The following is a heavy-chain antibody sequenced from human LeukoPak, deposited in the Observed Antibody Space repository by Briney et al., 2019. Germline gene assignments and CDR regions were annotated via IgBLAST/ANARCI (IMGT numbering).Heavy chain of an antibody. V-gene: IGHV3-30*03. Sequence: QPGGSLRLSCEASVFTFSSYDMHGGREAPGKGLEWVAVTSNVGSNKYSAGSVEGRFTISRDNSNNTLYLQMNSLRVEDAAVYYCVRAPASIAAAGIFHYWSQGTLVTVSS. CDR2: TSNVGSNK. J-gene: IGHJ4*02. CDR3: VRAPASIAAAGIFHY. D-gene: IGHD6-13*01. CDR1: VFTFSSYD.